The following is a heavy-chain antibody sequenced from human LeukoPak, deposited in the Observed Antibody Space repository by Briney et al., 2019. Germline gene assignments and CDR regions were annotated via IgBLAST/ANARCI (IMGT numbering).Heavy chain of an antibody. CDR2: ISSVGSESHT. CDR3: ARDISSSTPAFDI. D-gene: IGHD2-15*01. CDR1: GFTLSTYE. J-gene: IGHJ3*02. V-gene: IGHV3-48*03. Sequence: GGSLRLSCAASGFTLSTYEMTWVRQAQGKGLEWVSYISSVGSESHTLYAASVKARFTISRDTAKNSLYLQMNNLGGEHTSVYYCARDISSSTPAFDIWGQGTMLTVSS.